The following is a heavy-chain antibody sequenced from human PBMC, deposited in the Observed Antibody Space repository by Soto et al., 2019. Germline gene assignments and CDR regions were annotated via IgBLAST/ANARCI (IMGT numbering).Heavy chain of an antibody. D-gene: IGHD3-3*01. V-gene: IGHV2-5*02. CDR3: AHRVLRSVFGLVTTTAIYFDF. CDR1: GFSLTTSGVG. CDR2: IDWDDDK. Sequence: QITLNESGPTQVKPRQTLTLTCTFSGFSLTTSGVGVGWIRQSPGKAPEWLALIDWDDDKRYSPSLKSRLTITKDTSKNQVVLAMADLDPADTATSYCAHRVLRSVFGLVTTTAIYFDFWGQGTPVAVSS. J-gene: IGHJ4*02.